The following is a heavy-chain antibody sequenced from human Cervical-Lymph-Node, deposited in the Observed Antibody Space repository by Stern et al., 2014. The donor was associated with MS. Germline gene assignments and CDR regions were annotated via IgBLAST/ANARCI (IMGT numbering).Heavy chain of an antibody. D-gene: IGHD4-17*01. CDR2: IIPMFGTA. Sequence: VQLVESGAEVKKPGSSVKVSCKASGGTLRDYGISWVQQAPGQGLEWMGGIIPMFGTANYAQKCQGRVTLTADDSTNTAYMDLSSLTSDDTAVYYCARDGDSSMLGLDVWGQGTTVTVSS. CDR1: GGTLRDYG. CDR3: ARDGDSSMLGLDV. J-gene: IGHJ6*02. V-gene: IGHV1-69*01.